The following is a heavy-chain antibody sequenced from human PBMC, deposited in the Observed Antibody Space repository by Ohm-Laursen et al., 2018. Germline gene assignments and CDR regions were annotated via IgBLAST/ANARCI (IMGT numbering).Heavy chain of an antibody. CDR3: ASTDTTHYYYYGMDV. D-gene: IGHD1-1*01. CDR2: IYYSGST. V-gene: IGHV4-59*01. J-gene: IGHJ6*02. Sequence: GTLSLTCTVSGGSISSYYWSWIRQHPGKGLEWIGYIYYSGSTYYNPSLKSRVTISVDTSKNQFSLKLSSVTAADTAVYYCASTDTTHYYYYGMDVWGQGTTVTVSS. CDR1: GGSISSYY.